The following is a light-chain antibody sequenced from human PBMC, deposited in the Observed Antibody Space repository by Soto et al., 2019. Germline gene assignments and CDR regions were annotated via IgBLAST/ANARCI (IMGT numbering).Light chain of an antibody. Sequence: QSVLTQPASVSGSPGQSIAISCTGTSSDVGSYNSVSWYQQHPGKAPKLMIYEGSKRPSGVSDRFSGSKSGNTASLTISGLQAEDEADYYCCSYAGNPYVFGNGTKVTVL. V-gene: IGLV2-23*01. J-gene: IGLJ1*01. CDR2: EGS. CDR3: CSYAGNPYV. CDR1: SSDVGSYNS.